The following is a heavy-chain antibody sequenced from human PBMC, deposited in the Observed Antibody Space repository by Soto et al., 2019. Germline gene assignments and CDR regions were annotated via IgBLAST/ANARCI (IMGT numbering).Heavy chain of an antibody. CDR1: GLRLNMGW. CDR2: IKSNTDC. D-gene: IGHD1-1*01. J-gene: IGHJ4*01. Sequence: GGSLRLSCAASGLRLNMGWMNWVRQAPGKGLEWVGHIKSNTDCDYGAPVRGRFTFSKDDAQNTVYLKMNRLKSEDTAVYYCTIYVALNGRGDFDYCGQRSLVTVSS. CDR3: TIYVALNGRGDFDY. V-gene: IGHV3-15*07.